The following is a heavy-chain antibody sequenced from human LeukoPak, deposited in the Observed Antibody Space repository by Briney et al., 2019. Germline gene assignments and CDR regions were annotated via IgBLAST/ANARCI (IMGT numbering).Heavy chain of an antibody. CDR1: GFTFSNDW. V-gene: IGHV3-48*04. CDR3: AELGITMIGGV. J-gene: IGHJ6*04. D-gene: IGHD3-10*02. Sequence: GGSLRLSCAASGFTFSNDWMHWVRQAPGKGLEWVSYISSSGSTIYYADSVKGRFTISRDNAKNSLYLQMNSLRAEDTAVYYCAELGITMIGGVWGKGTTVTISS. CDR2: ISSSGSTI.